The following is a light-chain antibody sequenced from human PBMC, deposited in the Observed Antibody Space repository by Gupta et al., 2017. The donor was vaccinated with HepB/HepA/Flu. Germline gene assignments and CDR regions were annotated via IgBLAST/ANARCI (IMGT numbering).Light chain of an antibody. CDR3: QQYYSSSKT. CDR2: KAS. Sequence: DIQMTQSPSTLSASVGDRVTITCRASQSISSWLPWFQQKPGKAPRLLIYKASSANSGVPSRFRGSGSGTEFTLTISSLQPDDFAIYYCQQYYSSSKTFGQGTKVDIK. J-gene: IGKJ1*01. V-gene: IGKV1-5*03. CDR1: QSISSW.